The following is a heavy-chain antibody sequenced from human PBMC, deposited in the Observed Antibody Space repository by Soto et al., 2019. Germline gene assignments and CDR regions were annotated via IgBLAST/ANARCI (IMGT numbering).Heavy chain of an antibody. CDR2: ISYDGSNK. Sequence: GGSLRLSCAASGFTFSSYAMHWVRQAPGKGLEWVAVISYDGSNKYYADSVKGRFTISRDNSKNTLYLQMNSLRAEDTAVYYCARDRRVAAAHLFDPWGQGTLVTVSS. V-gene: IGHV3-30-3*01. J-gene: IGHJ5*02. CDR3: ARDRRVAAAHLFDP. CDR1: GFTFSSYA. D-gene: IGHD6-13*01.